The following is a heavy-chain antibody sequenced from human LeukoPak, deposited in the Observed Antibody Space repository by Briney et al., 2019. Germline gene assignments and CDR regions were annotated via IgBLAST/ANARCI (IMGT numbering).Heavy chain of an antibody. CDR1: GGFISSGSYY. V-gene: IGHV4-61*02. J-gene: IGHJ3*02. CDR2: IYTSGST. CDR3: ARDQTVGDFWSGYLEKDAFDI. D-gene: IGHD3-3*01. Sequence: SQTLSLTCTVSGGFISSGSYYWSWIRQPGGKGLEWIGRIYTSGSTNYNPSLKSRVTISVDTSKNQFSLKLSSVTAADTAVCYCARDQTVGDFWSGYLEKDAFDIWGQGTMVTVSS.